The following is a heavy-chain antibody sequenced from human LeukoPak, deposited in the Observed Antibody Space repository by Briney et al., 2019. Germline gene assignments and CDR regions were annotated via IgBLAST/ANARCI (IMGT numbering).Heavy chain of an antibody. CDR1: GGSISSGGYY. CDR3: ARGGGYSGYDSYYYYYYMDV. CDR2: IYYSGST. J-gene: IGHJ6*03. Sequence: PSQTLSLTCTVSGGSISSGGYYWSWIRQHPGKGLEWIGYIYYSGSTYYNPSLKSRVTISVDTSKNQFSLKLSSVTAADTAVYYCARGGGYSGYDSYYYYYYMDVWGKGTTVTVSS. D-gene: IGHD5-12*01. V-gene: IGHV4-31*03.